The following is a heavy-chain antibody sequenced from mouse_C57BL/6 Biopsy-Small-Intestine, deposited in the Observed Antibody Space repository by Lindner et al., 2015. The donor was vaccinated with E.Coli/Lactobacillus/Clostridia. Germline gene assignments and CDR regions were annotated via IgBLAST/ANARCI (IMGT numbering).Heavy chain of an antibody. J-gene: IGHJ2*01. D-gene: IGHD2-3*01. CDR2: INPYNGGT. Sequence: VQLQESGPVLVKPGASVKMSCKASGYTSTDYYMNWVKQSHGKSLEWIGVINPYNGGTSYNRKFKGKATLTVDKSSNTAYMELNSLTSEDSAVYYCTREGDGYFDYWGQGTTLTVSS. V-gene: IGHV1-19*01. CDR3: TREGDGYFDY. CDR1: GYTSTDYY.